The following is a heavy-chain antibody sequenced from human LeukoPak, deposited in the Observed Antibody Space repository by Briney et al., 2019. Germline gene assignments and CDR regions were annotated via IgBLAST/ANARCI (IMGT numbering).Heavy chain of an antibody. Sequence: SVKVSCKASGFTFTSSTIRWVRQARGQRLEWIGWIVVGSGNTNYAQKLQERVIITRDMSTTTVYMELSSLRSEDTAVYYCAGTPWFGELTLDYWGQGTLVTVSS. CDR1: GFTFTSST. CDR2: IVVGSGNT. CDR3: AGTPWFGELTLDY. J-gene: IGHJ4*02. V-gene: IGHV1-58*02. D-gene: IGHD3-10*01.